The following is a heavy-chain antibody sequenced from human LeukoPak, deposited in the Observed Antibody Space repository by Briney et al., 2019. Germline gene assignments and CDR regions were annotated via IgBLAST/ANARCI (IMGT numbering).Heavy chain of an antibody. V-gene: IGHV4-4*07. Sequence: SETLSLTCTVSGGSISCYYWSWIRQPAGKGLEWIGRIYASGSTNANPSLKSRVTMSVATSKNQFSLRLTSVTAADRAVYYCARGYGDIEYWGQGILVTVSS. J-gene: IGHJ4*02. CDR2: IYASGST. CDR1: GGSISCYY. CDR3: ARGYGDIEY. D-gene: IGHD4-17*01.